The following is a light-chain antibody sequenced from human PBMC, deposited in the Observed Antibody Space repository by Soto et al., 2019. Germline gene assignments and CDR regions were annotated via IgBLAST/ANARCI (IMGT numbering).Light chain of an antibody. V-gene: IGLV1-40*01. J-gene: IGLJ1*01. CDR3: QSYDSGLSGDV. Sequence: QLVLTQPPSVSGAPGQRVTISCTGSSSNIGADFDVHWYQHLPGTAPRLLIYGHSNRPSGVPDRFSGSKSGTSASLAITGLQAEDEADYYCQSYDSGLSGDVFGAGTKVTVL. CDR1: SSNIGADFD. CDR2: GHS.